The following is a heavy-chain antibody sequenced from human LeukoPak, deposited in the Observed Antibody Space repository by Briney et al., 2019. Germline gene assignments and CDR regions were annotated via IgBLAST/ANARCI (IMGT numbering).Heavy chain of an antibody. V-gene: IGHV3-13*01. D-gene: IGHD4-23*01. Sequence: QPGGSLRLSCAASGFTFSSYDMHWVRQATGKGLEWVSAIGTAGDTYYPGSVKGRFTISRENAKNSLYLQMNSLRAGDTAVYYCAREEHFGGNYRPYGMDVWGQGTTVTVSS. CDR1: GFTFSSYD. J-gene: IGHJ6*02. CDR3: AREEHFGGNYRPYGMDV. CDR2: IGTAGDT.